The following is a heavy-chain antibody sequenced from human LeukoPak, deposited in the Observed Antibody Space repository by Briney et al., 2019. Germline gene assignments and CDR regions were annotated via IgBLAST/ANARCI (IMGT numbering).Heavy chain of an antibody. CDR3: ARGGGGLGFTTGWYFDC. J-gene: IGHJ4*02. CDR1: GGSISNYH. CDR2: IYSSGNT. Sequence: SETLSLTCTVSGGSISNYHWSWIRQPPGKGLEWIGYIYSSGNTNYNPSLKSRVTISVDTSKNQFSLKLTSVTAADTAVYYCARGGGGLGFTTGWYFDCWGQGTLVTVSS. D-gene: IGHD6-19*01. V-gene: IGHV4-59*01.